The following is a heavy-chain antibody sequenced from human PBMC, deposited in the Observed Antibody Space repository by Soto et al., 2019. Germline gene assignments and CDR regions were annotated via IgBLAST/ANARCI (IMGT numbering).Heavy chain of an antibody. J-gene: IGHJ4*02. CDR3: ARSVDIVATIGWYYFDY. D-gene: IGHD5-12*01. V-gene: IGHV4-4*02. CDR2: IYHSGST. CDR1: CGSLSSSCW. Sequence: SENLSPPCAVSCGSLSSSCWGGWVRPPPGKGLEWIGEIYHSGSTYYNPSLKSRVTISVDTSKNQFSLKLSSVTAADTAVYYCARSVDIVATIGWYYFDYWGQGTLVTVSS.